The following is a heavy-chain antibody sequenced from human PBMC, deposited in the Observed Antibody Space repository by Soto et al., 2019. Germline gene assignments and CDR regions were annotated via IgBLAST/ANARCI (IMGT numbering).Heavy chain of an antibody. CDR3: ARASPVVTDV. D-gene: IGHD5-18*01. CDR1: GDSISSGDDY. Sequence: SETLSLTCTVSGDSISSGDDYWSWIHQPPGKGLEWIGCIYYSGNTYYNPSLKRRFSISVDTSKNQFSLKLSSVTAADTAVYYCARASPVVTDVWGQGTTVTVSS. V-gene: IGHV4-30-4*01. J-gene: IGHJ6*02. CDR2: IYYSGNT.